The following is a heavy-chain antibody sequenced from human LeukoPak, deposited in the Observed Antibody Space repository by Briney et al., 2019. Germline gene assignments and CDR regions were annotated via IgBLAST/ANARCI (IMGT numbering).Heavy chain of an antibody. J-gene: IGHJ5*02. CDR3: ARDYSSSWYALNWFDP. CDR2: INPNSGGT. Sequence: GASVKVSCKASGYTFTGYYMHWVRQAPGQGLEWMGWINPNSGGTNYAQKFQGRVTMTRDTSISTAYMELSRLRSDDTAVYYCARDYSSSWYALNWFDPWGQGTLSPSPQ. CDR1: GYTFTGYY. V-gene: IGHV1-2*02. D-gene: IGHD6-13*01.